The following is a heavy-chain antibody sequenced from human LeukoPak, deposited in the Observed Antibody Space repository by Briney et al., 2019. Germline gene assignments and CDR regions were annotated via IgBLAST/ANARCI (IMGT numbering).Heavy chain of an antibody. CDR1: VGSISGYF. J-gene: IGHJ4*02. Sequence: SETLSLTCTVSVGSISGYFWTWIRQPAGKGLEWIGRMYSTGSNNYNPSLKSRVTMSLDTSKNHFSLNLTSVTAADTAVYYCAREPTSGREPTSGRPLDYWGQGTLVTVSS. CDR2: MYSTGSN. D-gene: IGHD5-12*01. CDR3: AREPTSGREPTSGRPLDY. V-gene: IGHV4-4*07.